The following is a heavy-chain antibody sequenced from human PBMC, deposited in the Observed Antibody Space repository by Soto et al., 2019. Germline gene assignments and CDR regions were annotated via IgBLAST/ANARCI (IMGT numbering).Heavy chain of an antibody. D-gene: IGHD5-12*01. CDR2: INHSGST. Sequence: SDTLSLTCAVYGGSFSGYYWSWIRQPPGKGLEWIGEINHSGSTNYNPSLKSRVTISVDTSKNQFSLKLSSVTAADTAVYYCARGLGGWLRFGAFDIWGQGTMVTVSS. J-gene: IGHJ3*02. CDR3: ARGLGGWLRFGAFDI. V-gene: IGHV4-34*01. CDR1: GGSFSGYY.